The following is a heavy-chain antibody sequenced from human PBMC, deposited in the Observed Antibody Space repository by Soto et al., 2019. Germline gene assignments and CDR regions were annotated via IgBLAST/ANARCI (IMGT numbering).Heavy chain of an antibody. Sequence: GESLKISCAASRFTFRNYGMSWVRQGPGKGLEWVSGISPTGEQRFYVDSVKGRFFISRDNSQNTLSLEMSNLRADDTAVYYCAKRYGSGSYRDFNSYYGMDIWGQGASVTV. J-gene: IGHJ6*02. CDR2: ISPTGEQR. V-gene: IGHV3-23*01. D-gene: IGHD3-10*01. CDR1: RFTFRNYG. CDR3: AKRYGSGSYRDFNSYYGMDI.